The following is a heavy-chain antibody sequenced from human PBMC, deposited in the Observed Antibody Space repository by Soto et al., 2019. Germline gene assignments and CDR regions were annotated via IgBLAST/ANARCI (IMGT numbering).Heavy chain of an antibody. D-gene: IGHD2-8*01. CDR3: ATSGICTNGVCYTPYYYYYYMDV. CDR2: FDPEDGET. CDR1: GYTLTELS. V-gene: IGHV1-24*01. J-gene: IGHJ6*03. Sequence: ASVKVSFKVSGYTLTELSMHWVRQAPGKGLEWMGGFDPEDGETIYAQKFQGRVTMTEDTSTDTAYMELSSLRSEDTAVYYCATSGICTNGVCYTPYYYYYYMDVWGKGTTVTVSS.